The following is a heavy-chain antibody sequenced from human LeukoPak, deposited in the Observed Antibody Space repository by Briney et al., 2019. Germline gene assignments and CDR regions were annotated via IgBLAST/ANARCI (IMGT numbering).Heavy chain of an antibody. CDR2: IKTDGSEK. D-gene: IGHD5/OR15-5a*01. CDR1: GFTFSNYW. CDR3: ARDVSVSGMDV. J-gene: IGHJ6*02. V-gene: IGHV3-7*01. Sequence: GGSLRLSCAASGFTFSNYWMSWVRQAPGKGLEWVANIKTDGSEKYYVDSVKGRFTISRGNPKNSLYLQMNSLRAEDTAIYYCARDVSVSGMDVWGQGTTVTVSS.